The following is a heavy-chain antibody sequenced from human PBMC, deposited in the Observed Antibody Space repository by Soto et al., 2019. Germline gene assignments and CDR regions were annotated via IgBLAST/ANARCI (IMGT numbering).Heavy chain of an antibody. V-gene: IGHV1-8*01. CDR3: ARVPPLPLHNDYYYYMDV. Sequence: QVQLVQSGAEVKKPGASVKVSCKASGYTFTSYDINWVRQATGQGLEWMGWMNPNSGNTGYAQKFQGRVTMTMNTTISTAYMELSSLRSEDTAVDYCARVPPLPLHNDYYYYMDVWGKGTTVTVSS. CDR1: GYTFTSYD. D-gene: IGHD1-26*01. CDR2: MNPNSGNT. J-gene: IGHJ6*03.